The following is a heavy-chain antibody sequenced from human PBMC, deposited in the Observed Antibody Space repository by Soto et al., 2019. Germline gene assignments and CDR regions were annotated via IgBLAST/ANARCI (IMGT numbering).Heavy chain of an antibody. V-gene: IGHV1-46*01. D-gene: IGHD5-18*01. CDR1: GYTFTSYY. Sequence: QVQLVQSGAEVKKPGASVKVSCKASGYTFTSYYMHWVRQAPGQGLEWMGIINPSGGITSYAQKFQGRVTMTRDTSTSTVYMELSSLRSEDTAVYYCARMGYSYGPGSLVSSDYWGQGTLVTVSS. CDR2: INPSGGIT. CDR3: ARMGYSYGPGSLVSSDY. J-gene: IGHJ4*02.